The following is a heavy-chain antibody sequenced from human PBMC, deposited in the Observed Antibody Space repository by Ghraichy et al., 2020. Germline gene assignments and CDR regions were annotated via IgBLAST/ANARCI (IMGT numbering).Heavy chain of an antibody. CDR3: AKERGVAPTYNWFDP. D-gene: IGHD2-21*01. V-gene: IGHV3-23*01. J-gene: IGHJ5*02. Sequence: LNISCAASGFTFSSYAMSWVRQVPGKGLEWVSSISGSGGSTYYADSVKGRFTISRDNSQNTLYLQMNSLRAEDTALYYCAKERGVAPTYNWFDPWGQGTLVTVSS. CDR1: GFTFSSYA. CDR2: ISGSGGST.